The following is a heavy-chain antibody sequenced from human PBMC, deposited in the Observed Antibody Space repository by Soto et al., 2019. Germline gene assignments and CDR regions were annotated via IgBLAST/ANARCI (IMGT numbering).Heavy chain of an antibody. CDR3: ARDRFRVAGTTRGWFDP. CDR2: IYYSGST. J-gene: IGHJ5*02. Sequence: PSETLSLTCTVSGGSISSGGYYWSWIRQHPGKGLEWIGYIYYSGSTYYNPSLKSRVTISVDTSKNQFSLKLSSVTAADTAVYYCARDRFRVAGTTRGWFDPWGQGTLVTVSS. D-gene: IGHD1-7*01. V-gene: IGHV4-31*03. CDR1: GGSISSGGYY.